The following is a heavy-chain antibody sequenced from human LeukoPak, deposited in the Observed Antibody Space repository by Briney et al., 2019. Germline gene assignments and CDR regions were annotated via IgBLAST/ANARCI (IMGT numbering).Heavy chain of an antibody. Sequence: ISFDGNNQHYAGSVKGRFTSSRDNYKNTVYLQMNRLRPEDTAIYYCAKDLPAESRMGAFDFWGPGALVTISS. J-gene: IGHJ4*02. D-gene: IGHD2-2*01. CDR2: ISFDGNNQ. CDR3: AKDLPAESRMGAFDF. V-gene: IGHV3-30*18.